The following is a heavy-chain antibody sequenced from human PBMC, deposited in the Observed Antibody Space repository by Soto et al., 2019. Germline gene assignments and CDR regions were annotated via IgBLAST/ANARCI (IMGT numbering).Heavy chain of an antibody. CDR3: VRSSHWSFDS. CDR1: GDSVSSNSGV. Sequence: QVQLLESGPGLVKSSQTLSLTCAISGDSVSSNSGVWNWNRQSPSRGLEWLGRTYYRSQWYSDYASSVRSRITVTPDTSKNQLSLHLSSMTPEYTAVYYCVRSSHWSFDSWGQGALVIVSS. J-gene: IGHJ4*02. CDR2: TYYRSQWYS. V-gene: IGHV6-1*01. D-gene: IGHD2-8*02.